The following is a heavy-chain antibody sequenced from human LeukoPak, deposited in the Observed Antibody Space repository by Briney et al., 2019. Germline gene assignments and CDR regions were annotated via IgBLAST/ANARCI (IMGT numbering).Heavy chain of an antibody. J-gene: IGHJ4*02. V-gene: IGHV3-21*01. CDR2: IRPGADKT. CDR3: AREAAAGTFFDY. D-gene: IGHD6-13*01. CDR1: GFPFSSYA. Sequence: PGGSLRLSCAASGFPFSSYAMTWVRLSPGKGLEWVSSIRPGADKTYYADSVRGRFTLSRDNAKNSLYLQMNSLRAEDTAVYYCAREAAAGTFFDYWGQGTLVTVSS.